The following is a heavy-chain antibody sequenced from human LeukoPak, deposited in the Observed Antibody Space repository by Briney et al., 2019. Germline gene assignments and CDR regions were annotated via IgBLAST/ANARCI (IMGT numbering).Heavy chain of an antibody. V-gene: IGHV4-61*02. Sequence: SQTLSLTCTVSGGSISSGPYYRNWIRQPAGKGLEWIGRIYTSGSTNYNPSLKSRVTISVDTSKNQFSLKLSSVTATDTAVYYCARDSGAVEDTGVGFDYWGQGTLVTVSS. CDR1: GGSISSGPYY. CDR2: IYTSGST. J-gene: IGHJ4*02. CDR3: ARDSGAVEDTGVGFDY. D-gene: IGHD2-8*02.